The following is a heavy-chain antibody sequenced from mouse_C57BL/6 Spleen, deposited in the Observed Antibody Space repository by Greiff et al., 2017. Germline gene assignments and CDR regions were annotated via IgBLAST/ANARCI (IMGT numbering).Heavy chain of an antibody. CDR3: ARTRYDAGYAMDY. V-gene: IGHV1-55*01. CDR2: IYPGSGST. CDR1: GYTFTSYW. J-gene: IGHJ4*01. Sequence: QVQLQQPGAELVKPGASVKMSCKASGYTFTSYWITWVKQSPGQGLEWLGDIYPGSGSTNYNEKFKSQATLTVDTSSSTAYMQLSSLTSENSAVYYGARTRYDAGYAMDYWGQGTSVTVSS. D-gene: IGHD2-3*01.